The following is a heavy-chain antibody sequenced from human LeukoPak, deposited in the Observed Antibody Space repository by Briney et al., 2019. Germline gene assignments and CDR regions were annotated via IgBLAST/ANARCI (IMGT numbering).Heavy chain of an antibody. D-gene: IGHD3-22*01. J-gene: IGHJ4*02. CDR3: ARDYDSSGYYYGSFDY. CDR1: GGSISSGGYY. V-gene: IGHV4-31*03. Sequence: PSETLSLTCTVSGGSISSGGYYWSWIRQHPGKGLEWIGYIYYSGSTYYNPSLKSRVTISVDTSKNQFSLKLSSVTAADTAVYYCARDYDSSGYYYGSFDYWGQGTLVTVSS. CDR2: IYYSGST.